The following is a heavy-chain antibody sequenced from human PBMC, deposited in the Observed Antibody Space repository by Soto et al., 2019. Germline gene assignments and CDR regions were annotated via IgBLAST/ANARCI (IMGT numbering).Heavy chain of an antibody. D-gene: IGHD3-10*01. CDR2: IDKSGRS. CDR1: GYFISGHY. CDR3: ARELEFSYSVVTYYYNRAMDV. V-gene: IGHV4-59*11. J-gene: IGHJ6*02. Sequence: SETLSLTCAVSGYFISGHYWAWIRQSPGKGLEWIANIDKSGRSSHNPSLKSRISISVDTSKNQWSLNLSSVTAADTAIYFCARELEFSYSVVTYYYNRAMDVWGQGTTVTVSS.